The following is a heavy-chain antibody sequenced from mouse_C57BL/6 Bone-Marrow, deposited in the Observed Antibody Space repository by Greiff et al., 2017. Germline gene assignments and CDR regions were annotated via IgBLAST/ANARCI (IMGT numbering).Heavy chain of an antibody. CDR1: GYTFTSYW. CDR3: AYYGRSYLYYYAMDY. V-gene: IGHV1-64*01. CDR2: IHPNSGST. Sequence: VQLQQPGAELVKPGASVKLSCKASGYTFTSYWMHWVKQRPGQGLEWIGIIHPNSGSTNYNEKFKSKATLTVDKSTSTAYMQHSSLTSEDSAVYYCAYYGRSYLYYYAMDYWGQGTSVTVSS. D-gene: IGHD1-1*01. J-gene: IGHJ4*01.